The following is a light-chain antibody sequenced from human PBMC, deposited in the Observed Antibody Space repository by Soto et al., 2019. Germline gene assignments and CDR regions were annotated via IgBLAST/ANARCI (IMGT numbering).Light chain of an antibody. V-gene: IGLV6-57*04. CDR1: SGSIASNY. CDR2: EDN. Sequence: NFMLPQPHSVSESPGKTGTISCTRSSGSIASNYVQWYQQRPGSAPTTVIYEDNQRPSGVPDRFSGSIDSSSNSASLAISGLKTEDEADYYCQSYDSRNHVVFGGGTKLTVL. CDR3: QSYDSRNHVV. J-gene: IGLJ2*01.